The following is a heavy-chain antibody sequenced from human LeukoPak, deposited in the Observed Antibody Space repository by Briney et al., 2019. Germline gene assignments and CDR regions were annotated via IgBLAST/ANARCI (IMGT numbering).Heavy chain of an antibody. D-gene: IGHD1-26*01. CDR1: GFTFSNYA. CDR2: ISGSGVET. J-gene: IGHJ4*02. V-gene: IGHV3-23*01. CDR3: AKEWWSGSSDYFDF. Sequence: PGGSLRLSCAASGFTFSNYAMSWVRQTPGKGLEWVSTISGSGVETYYADSVKGRFTISRDNSKNTLYLQMHSLRAEDTAIYYCAKEWWSGSSDYFDFWGQGTLVTVSS.